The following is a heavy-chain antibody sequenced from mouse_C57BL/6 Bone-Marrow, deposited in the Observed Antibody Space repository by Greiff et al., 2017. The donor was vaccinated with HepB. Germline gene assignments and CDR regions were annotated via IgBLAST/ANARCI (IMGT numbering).Heavy chain of an antibody. D-gene: IGHD1-1*01. Sequence: QVQLQQSGAELARPGASVKLSCKASGYTFTSYGISWVKQRTGQGLEWIGEIYPRSGNTYYNEKFKGKATLTADKSSSTAYMELRSLTSEDAAVYFCARWVLRRYFDVWGTGTTVTVSS. CDR2: IYPRSGNT. V-gene: IGHV1-81*01. J-gene: IGHJ1*03. CDR1: GYTFTSYG. CDR3: ARWVLRRYFDV.